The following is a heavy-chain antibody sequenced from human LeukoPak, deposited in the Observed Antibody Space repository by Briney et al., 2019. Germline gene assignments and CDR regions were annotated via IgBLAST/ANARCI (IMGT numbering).Heavy chain of an antibody. Sequence: GGSLRLSCAASTFTFGNYWMSWVRQAPGKGLEWVANIKEDGSEEYYVDSVKGRFTISRDNTKNSLYLQMNSLRAEDTTVYYCARDPAAWDYWGQGTLVTVSS. CDR2: IKEDGSEE. CDR1: TFTFGNYW. CDR3: ARDPAAWDY. V-gene: IGHV3-7*01. J-gene: IGHJ4*02. D-gene: IGHD6-13*01.